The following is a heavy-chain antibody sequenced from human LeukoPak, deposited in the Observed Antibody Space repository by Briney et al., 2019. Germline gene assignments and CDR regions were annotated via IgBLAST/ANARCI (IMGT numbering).Heavy chain of an antibody. CDR1: GYRFTNYW. CDR2: IYPGDYDT. Sequence: GESLRISCKGSGYRFTNYWIGWVRQMPGKGLEWMGIIYPGDYDTRYSPSFQGQVTISADKSISTAYLQWSSLKASDTAIYFCAIGGDSSTSCYRCFNYWGQGTLVTVSS. CDR3: AIGGDSSTSCYRCFNY. D-gene: IGHD2-2*02. V-gene: IGHV5-51*01. J-gene: IGHJ4*02.